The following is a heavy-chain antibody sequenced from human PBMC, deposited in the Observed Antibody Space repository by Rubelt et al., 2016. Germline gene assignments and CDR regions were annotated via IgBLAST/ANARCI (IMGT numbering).Heavy chain of an antibody. D-gene: IGHD6-13*01. V-gene: IGHV4-31*03. CDR3: ARDLHIAAAVPDAFDI. J-gene: IGHJ3*02. CDR2: IYYSGST. Sequence: QVQLQESGPGLVKPSQTLSLTCTVSGGSISSGGYYWSWIRQHPGKGLEWIGYIYYSGSTYYNPSLKSRVTISVDTSKNQFALKLSSVTAADTAVYYCARDLHIAAAVPDAFDIWGQGTMVTVSS. CDR1: GGSISSGGYY.